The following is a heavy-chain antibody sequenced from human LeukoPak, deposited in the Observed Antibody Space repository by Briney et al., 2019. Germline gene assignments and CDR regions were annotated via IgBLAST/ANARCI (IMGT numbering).Heavy chain of an antibody. CDR1: GGSISSGGYS. D-gene: IGHD3-10*01. V-gene: IGHV4-30-2*01. CDR3: ARGSRGSGHYGMDV. J-gene: IGHJ6*04. Sequence: SQTLSLTCAVSGGSISSGGYSWSWIRQPPGKGLEWIGYTYHSGSTYYNPSLKSRVTISVDRSKNQFSLKLSSVTAADTAVYYCARGSRGSGHYGMDVWGKGTTVTVSS. CDR2: TYHSGST.